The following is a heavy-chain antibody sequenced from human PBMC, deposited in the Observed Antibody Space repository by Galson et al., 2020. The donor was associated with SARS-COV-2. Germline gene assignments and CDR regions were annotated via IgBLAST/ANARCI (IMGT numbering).Heavy chain of an antibody. CDR1: GGSVSSGDFS. Sequence: PPETLSLTCAVSGGSVSSGDFSWSWFRQPPGKGLEWIGYIYDSANTYYNPSLKSRVSISVDRSKNQFSLNLSSVTAADTAVYYCARGQQTELLTPFDFWGQGTLVTVSS. D-gene: IGHD1-26*01. CDR3: ARGQQTELLTPFDF. V-gene: IGHV4-30-2*01. CDR2: IYDSANT. J-gene: IGHJ4*02.